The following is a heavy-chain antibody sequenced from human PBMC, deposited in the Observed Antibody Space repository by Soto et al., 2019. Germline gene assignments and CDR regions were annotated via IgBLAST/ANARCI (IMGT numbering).Heavy chain of an antibody. CDR1: GFTFSSYW. CDR2: INSDGSST. Sequence: GGSLRLSCAASGFTFSSYWMHWVRQAPGKGLVWVSRINSDGSSTSYADSVKGRFTISRDNAKNTLYLQMNSLRAEDTAVYYCARVLGYCSSTSCPNPPYYYYGMDVWGQGTTVTVSS. CDR3: ARVLGYCSSTSCPNPPYYYYGMDV. D-gene: IGHD2-2*01. J-gene: IGHJ6*02. V-gene: IGHV3-74*01.